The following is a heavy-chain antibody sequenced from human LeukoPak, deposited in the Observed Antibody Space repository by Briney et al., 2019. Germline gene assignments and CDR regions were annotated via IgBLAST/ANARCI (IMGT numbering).Heavy chain of an antibody. CDR2: MSGSGGST. J-gene: IGHJ4*02. D-gene: IGHD3-9*01. CDR1: GFPFSSYA. Sequence: GCYLRLSCAASGFPFSSYAMSWVRKAPGKRLQLDSAMSGSGGSTYYADSVKGRFSISRENSKNMLYLQMNSLRAEDTAFFFRAEDGIRDFDWFTTGDCWGQGTLVTVSS. CDR3: AEDGIRDFDWFTTGDC. V-gene: IGHV3-23*01.